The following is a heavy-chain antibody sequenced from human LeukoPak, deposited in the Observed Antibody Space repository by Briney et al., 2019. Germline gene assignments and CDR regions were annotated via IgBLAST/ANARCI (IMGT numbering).Heavy chain of an antibody. CDR1: GYTFTSYG. J-gene: IGHJ6*02. D-gene: IGHD3-10*01. Sequence: GASVKVSCKASGYTFTSYGISWVRQAPGQGLEWMGWISAYNGNTNYAQKLQGRVTMTTDTSTSTAYMELRSLRSDDTAVYYCARHRSAVRGVRYYYYGMDVWGQGTTVTVSS. V-gene: IGHV1-18*01. CDR3: ARHRSAVRGVRYYYYGMDV. CDR2: ISAYNGNT.